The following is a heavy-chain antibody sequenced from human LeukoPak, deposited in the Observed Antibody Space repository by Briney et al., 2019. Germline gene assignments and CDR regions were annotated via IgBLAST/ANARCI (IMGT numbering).Heavy chain of an antibody. CDR3: ARTIGYSYGFQSVLDY. Sequence: ASVKVSCKASGYTFTSYYMHWVRQAPGQGLDWMGIINPSGCSTSYAQKFQGRVTMTRDTSTSTVYMELSSLRSEDTGVYYCARTIGYSYGFQSVLDYWGQGTLDTVSS. V-gene: IGHV1-46*01. CDR1: GYTFTSYY. D-gene: IGHD5-18*01. CDR2: INPSGCST. J-gene: IGHJ4*02.